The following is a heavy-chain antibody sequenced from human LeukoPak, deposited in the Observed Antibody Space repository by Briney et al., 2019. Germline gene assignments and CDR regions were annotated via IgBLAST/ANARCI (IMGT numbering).Heavy chain of an antibody. J-gene: IGHJ3*02. V-gene: IGHV3-11*01. CDR3: ASRVSFDI. CDR1: GFTFSDYY. CDR2: IDGSSSRI. D-gene: IGHD3-3*01. Sequence: GGSLRLSCAASGFTFSDYYMSWIRQAPGKGLEWVSYIDGSSSRINYADSVKGRFTISRDNAKNSLFLQMNSLTVEDTAVYYCASRVSFDIWGLGTMVTVSS.